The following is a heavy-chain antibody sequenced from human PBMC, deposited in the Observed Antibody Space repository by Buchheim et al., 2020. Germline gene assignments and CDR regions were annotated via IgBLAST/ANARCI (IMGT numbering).Heavy chain of an antibody. D-gene: IGHD3-3*01. CDR3: ARGGFYDFDFDC. Sequence: QVQLQESGPGLVKPSETLSLTCTVSGGSISSYYWSWIRQPPGKGLEWIGYIYYAGLTNYNPSLKSRVTISVDTSNNQFSLNLSSVTAADTAVYYCARGGFYDFDFDCWGQGAL. J-gene: IGHJ4*02. V-gene: IGHV4-59*01. CDR2: IYYAGLT. CDR1: GGSISSYY.